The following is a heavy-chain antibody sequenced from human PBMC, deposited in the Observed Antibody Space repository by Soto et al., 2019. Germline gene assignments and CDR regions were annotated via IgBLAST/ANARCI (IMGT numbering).Heavy chain of an antibody. V-gene: IGHV4-30-4*01. D-gene: IGHD5-18*01. CDR2: IYYSGST. Sequence: SSETLSLTCTVSGGSISSGDYYWSWIRQPPGKGLEWIGYIYYSGSTYYNPSLKSRVTISVDTSKNQFSLKLSSVTAADTAVYYCASTSFGYGYGYRYWGQGTLVT. J-gene: IGHJ4*02. CDR1: GGSISSGDYY. CDR3: ASTSFGYGYGYRY.